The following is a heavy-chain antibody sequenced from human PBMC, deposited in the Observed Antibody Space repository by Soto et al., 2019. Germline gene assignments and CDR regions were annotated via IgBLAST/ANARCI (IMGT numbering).Heavy chain of an antibody. V-gene: IGHV1-18*01. CDR2: INTYNGNT. Sequence: ASVKVSCKASGYTFTNYGMSWLRQAPGQGLEWLGRINTYNGNTNYAQRFQDRFTVTTDTSTSTAYMELRSLASDDTAVYYCARGSYFDYWGQGTRVTVSS. CDR1: GYTFTNYG. CDR3: ARGSYFDY. J-gene: IGHJ4*02.